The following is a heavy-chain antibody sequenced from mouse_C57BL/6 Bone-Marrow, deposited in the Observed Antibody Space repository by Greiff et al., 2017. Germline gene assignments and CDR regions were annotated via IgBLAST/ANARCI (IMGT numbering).Heavy chain of an antibody. V-gene: IGHV1-81*01. D-gene: IGHD1-1*01. J-gene: IGHJ4*01. CDR2: IYPRSGNT. CDR1: GYTFTSYG. Sequence: QVQLQQSGAELARPGASVKLSCKASGYTFTSYGISWVQQRTGQGLEWIGEIYPRSGNTYYTEKFKGKATLTADKSSSTAYMELRSLTSEDSAVYFCARGEASYYYGSRGMDYWGQGTSVTVSS. CDR3: ARGEASYYYGSRGMDY.